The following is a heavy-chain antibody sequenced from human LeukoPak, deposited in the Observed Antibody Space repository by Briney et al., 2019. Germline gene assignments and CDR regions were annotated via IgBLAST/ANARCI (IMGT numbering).Heavy chain of an antibody. V-gene: IGHV4-38-2*02. CDR2: IYHSGST. J-gene: IGHJ4*02. D-gene: IGHD3-10*01. Sequence: SETLSLTCAVSGYSISSGYYWGWIRQPPGKGLEWIGSIYHSGSTYYNPSLKSRVTISVDTSKNQFSLKLSSVTAADTAVYYCAREAGSYFDYWGQGTLVTVSS. CDR3: AREAGSYFDY. CDR1: GYSISSGYY.